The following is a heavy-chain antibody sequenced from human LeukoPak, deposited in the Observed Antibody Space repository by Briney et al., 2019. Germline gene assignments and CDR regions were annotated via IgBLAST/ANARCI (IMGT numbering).Heavy chain of an antibody. V-gene: IGHV4-34*01. CDR3: ATSSGSYYY. J-gene: IGHJ4*02. D-gene: IGHD1-26*01. CDR2: IYYSGST. Sequence: SETLSLTCAVYGGSFSGYYWSWIRQPPGKGLEWIGSIYYSGSTYYNPSLKSRLTISVDTSKNQFSLKLSSVTAVDTAVYYCATSSGSYYYWGQGTLVTVSS. CDR1: GGSFSGYY.